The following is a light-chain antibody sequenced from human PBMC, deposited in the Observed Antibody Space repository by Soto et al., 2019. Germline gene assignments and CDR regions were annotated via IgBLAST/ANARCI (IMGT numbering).Light chain of an antibody. CDR1: QSVYSRY. CDR3: QQYGNSPRS. J-gene: IGKJ4*01. CDR2: GAS. V-gene: IGKV3-20*01. Sequence: EIVLTQSPGTLSLSPGERATLSCRASQSVYSRYLAWYQQKPGQAPRLLIYGASSRLTGIPERFSGSGSGTDFTLTISRLEPEDVAVYYCQQYGNSPRSFGGGTKV.